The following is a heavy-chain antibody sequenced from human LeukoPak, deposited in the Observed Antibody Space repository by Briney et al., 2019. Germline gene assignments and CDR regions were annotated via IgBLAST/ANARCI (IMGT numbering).Heavy chain of an antibody. D-gene: IGHD1-26*01. CDR2: IYISGNT. Sequence: PSETLSLTCTVSGASISSDYWSWIRQSPGKGLEWIGYIYISGNTNYNPSPKSRVTISIDTSKNQFSLKLSSVTAADTAVYYCARGRQGATYFDYWGQGTLVTVSS. CDR3: ARGRQGATYFDY. J-gene: IGHJ4*02. V-gene: IGHV4-59*12. CDR1: GASISSDY.